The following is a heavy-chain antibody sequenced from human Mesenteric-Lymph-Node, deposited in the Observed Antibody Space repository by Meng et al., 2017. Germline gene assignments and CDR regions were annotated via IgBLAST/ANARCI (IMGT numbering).Heavy chain of an antibody. D-gene: IGHD1-26*01. J-gene: IGHJ4*02. CDR2: IGTGGERT. V-gene: IGHV3-23*01. CDR1: RFNFSTNG. Sequence: GESLKISCAASRFNFSTNGMMWVRQAPGKGLEWVSTIGTGGERTYYADSVKGRFTISRDNSKNTLYLQMNSLRAGDTALYYCATILYSESTPDSHYWGLGVLVNGAS. CDR3: ATILYSESTPDSHY.